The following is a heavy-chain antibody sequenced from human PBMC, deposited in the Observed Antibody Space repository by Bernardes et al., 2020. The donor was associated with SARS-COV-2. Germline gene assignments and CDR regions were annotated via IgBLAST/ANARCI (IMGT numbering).Heavy chain of an antibody. CDR3: ASSCPPGRCYQDQYIS. V-gene: IGHV1-69*04. Sequence: SVKVSCKASGDTFTTYAISWVRQAPGQGLEWMGRIIPILSLTDYAQKFQGRVTVTADKSTSTLYMELSSLRSEDTAMYYCASSCPPGRCYQDQYISWGQGTLVTVSS. J-gene: IGHJ5*02. D-gene: IGHD2-15*01. CDR2: IIPILSLT. CDR1: GDTFTTYA.